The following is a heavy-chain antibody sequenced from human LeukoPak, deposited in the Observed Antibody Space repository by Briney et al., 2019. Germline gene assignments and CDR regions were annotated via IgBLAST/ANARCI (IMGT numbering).Heavy chain of an antibody. J-gene: IGHJ6*02. CDR1: GFTFSNYW. CDR3: ARGLRDRYGMDV. V-gene: IGHV3-74*01. Sequence: GGSLRLSCAASGFTFSNYWISWVRQAPGKGLVWVSRIKSDESTRDYADFVKGRFTISRDNARNTVYLQINSLIAEDTAVYYCARGLRDRYGMDVWGQGTTVTVSS. D-gene: IGHD5-12*01. CDR2: IKSDESTR.